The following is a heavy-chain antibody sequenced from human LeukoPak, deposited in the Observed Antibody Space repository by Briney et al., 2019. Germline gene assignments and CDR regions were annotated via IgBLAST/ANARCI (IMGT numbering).Heavy chain of an antibody. D-gene: IGHD2-2*01. V-gene: IGHV4-30-4*01. Sequence: SETLSLTCTVSGGSISSGDYYWSWIRQPPGKGLEWIGYIYYSGSTYYNPSLKSRVTLSVDTSKNQFSLKLSSVTAADTAVYYCAREGRVVPAARLWGQGTMVTVSS. CDR1: GGSISSGDYY. CDR2: IYYSGST. J-gene: IGHJ3*01. CDR3: AREGRVVPAARL.